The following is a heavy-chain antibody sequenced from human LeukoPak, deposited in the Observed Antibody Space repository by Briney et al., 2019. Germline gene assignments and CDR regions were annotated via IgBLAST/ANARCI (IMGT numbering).Heavy chain of an antibody. V-gene: IGHV3-23*01. Sequence: GGSLRLSCAASGFTFTNYAMSWVRQAPGKGLERLSSISSSGGSTYYADSVKGRFTVSRDNSKNTVYLQMNSLRAEDTAVYYCATFSYAGNAGGSVGPWGQGTLVTVSS. CDR3: ATFSYAGNAGGSVGP. CDR1: GFTFTNYA. D-gene: IGHD4-23*01. J-gene: IGHJ5*02. CDR2: ISSSGGST.